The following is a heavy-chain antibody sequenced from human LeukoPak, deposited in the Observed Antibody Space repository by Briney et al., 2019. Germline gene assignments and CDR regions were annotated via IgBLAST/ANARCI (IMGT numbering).Heavy chain of an antibody. J-gene: IGHJ1*01. V-gene: IGHV1-2*02. CDR3: SRIGISARGTNFHH. CDR1: GYSFIDYY. CDR2: INSNSADT. Sequence: ASVKVSCKTSGYSFIDYYIHWVPQAPGQGLEWMGWINSNSADTNYAQNFQGRVTMTRDTSISTAYMELSRLRSDDTALYYCSRIGISARGTNFHHWGQGTLVTVSS. D-gene: IGHD6-13*01.